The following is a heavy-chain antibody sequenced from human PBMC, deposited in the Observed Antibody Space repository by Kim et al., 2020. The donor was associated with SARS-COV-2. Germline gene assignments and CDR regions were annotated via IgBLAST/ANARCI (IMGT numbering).Heavy chain of an antibody. V-gene: IGHV3-21*01. J-gene: IGHJ5*02. CDR3: TRTNMIRGIDYLEP. D-gene: IGHD3-10*01. CDR2: ISHSSDNI. CDR1: GFTFSNFK. Sequence: GGSLRLSCEASGFTFSNFKMNWVRQTPGKGLEWVSSISHSSDNIFYADSVRGRFTISRDNAKKSLYLQMNALRAEDTAVYYCTRTNMIRGIDYLEPWGQGTRVIVSS.